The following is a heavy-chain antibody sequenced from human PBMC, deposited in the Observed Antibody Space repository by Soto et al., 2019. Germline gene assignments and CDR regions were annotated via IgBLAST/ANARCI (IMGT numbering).Heavy chain of an antibody. J-gene: IGHJ4*01. CDR1: GFTFSSYA. CDR2: ISGSGGTT. CDR3: ARVVLVGATPDYFDH. V-gene: IGHV3-23*01. D-gene: IGHD1-26*01. Sequence: EVQLLESGGGLGQPGGSLRLSCAASGFTFSSYAMTWVRQAPGQGLEWVASISGSGGTTNYADSVKGRFTISRDNSKNTVYLQMNSLRVEDTATYYCARVVLVGATPDYFDHWGQGTLVSVSS.